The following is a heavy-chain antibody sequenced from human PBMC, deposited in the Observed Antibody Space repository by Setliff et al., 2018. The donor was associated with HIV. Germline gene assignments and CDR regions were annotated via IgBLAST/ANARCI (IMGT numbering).Heavy chain of an antibody. CDR3: ARSFGNGNSRLGN. CDR2: IYHRGST. CDR1: GASITTDTYY. Sequence: SETLSLTCTVSGASITTDTYYWAWIRQPPGKGLEWIGSIYHRGSTHHNPSLKSRVTFSVDTSKNQFSLKLISATAADTAVYYCARSFGNGNSRLGNWGQGTLVTVSS. V-gene: IGHV4-39*01. J-gene: IGHJ4*02. D-gene: IGHD2-8*01.